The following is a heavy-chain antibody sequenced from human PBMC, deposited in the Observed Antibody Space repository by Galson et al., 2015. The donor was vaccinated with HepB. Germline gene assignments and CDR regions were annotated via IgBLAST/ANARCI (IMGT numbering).Heavy chain of an antibody. CDR2: ISGSGGST. CDR1: GFTFSSYA. CDR3: ATPYCSSTSCYRRSFDI. D-gene: IGHD2-2*01. J-gene: IGHJ3*02. Sequence: SLRLSCAASGFTFSSYATSWVRQAPGKGLEWVSAISGSGGSTYYADSVKGRFTISRDNSKNTLYLQMNSLRAEDTAVYYCATPYCSSTSCYRRSFDIWGQGTMVTVSS. V-gene: IGHV3-23*01.